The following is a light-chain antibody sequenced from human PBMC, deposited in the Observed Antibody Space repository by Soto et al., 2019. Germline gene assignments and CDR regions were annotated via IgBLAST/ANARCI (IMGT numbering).Light chain of an antibody. J-gene: IGKJ1*01. Sequence: ENVLTQSPGTLSLSPGERATLSCRASQSVSRTYLAWYQQKPVQAPRLLIYAKSSRATGIPDRFSGSGSGTDFTLTISRLEPEDFAVYYCQQYGRSGTFGQGTKV. CDR3: QQYGRSGT. CDR1: QSVSRTY. CDR2: AKS. V-gene: IGKV3-20*01.